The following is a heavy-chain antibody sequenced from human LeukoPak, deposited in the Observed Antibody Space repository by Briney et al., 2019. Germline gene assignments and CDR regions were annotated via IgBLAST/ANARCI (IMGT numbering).Heavy chain of an antibody. Sequence: PGRSLRLSCAASGFAFNAYAMHWVRQAPGKGLEWVAVISYDGSNKYYADSVKGRFTISRDDSSNTLYLQMNSLRADDTAVYYRARDASLSSTAVTRGSFFDYWGPGNLVTVSS. J-gene: IGHJ4*02. CDR3: ARDASLSSTAVTRGSFFDY. CDR2: ISYDGSNK. V-gene: IGHV3-30*04. CDR1: GFAFNAYA. D-gene: IGHD1-26*01.